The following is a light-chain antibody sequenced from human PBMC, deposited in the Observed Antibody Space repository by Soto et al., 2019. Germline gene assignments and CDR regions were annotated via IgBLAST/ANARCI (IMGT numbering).Light chain of an antibody. CDR3: RSYTTSSNPYV. CDR2: EVS. CDR1: SSDVGGYNY. V-gene: IGLV2-14*01. Sequence: QSVLTQPASVSGSPGQSITISCTGSSSDVGGYNYVSWYQQHPGKAPKLIIYEVSNRPSGVSNRFSGSKSGNTASLTISGLQAEDEADYYCRSYTTSSNPYVFGTGTKLTVL. J-gene: IGLJ1*01.